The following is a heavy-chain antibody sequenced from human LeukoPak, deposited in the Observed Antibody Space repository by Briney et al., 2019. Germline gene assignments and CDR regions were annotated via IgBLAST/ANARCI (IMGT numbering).Heavy chain of an antibody. CDR3: ARGGYSGSYRPRRPFDY. CDR1: GGTFSSYA. Sequence: SVKVSCKASGGTFSSYAISWVRQAPGQGLEWMGGITPIFGTANYAQKFQGRVTITADESTSTAYMELSSLRSEDTAVYYCARGGYSGSYRPRRPFDYWGQGTLVTVSS. CDR2: ITPIFGTA. J-gene: IGHJ4*02. D-gene: IGHD1-26*01. V-gene: IGHV1-69*13.